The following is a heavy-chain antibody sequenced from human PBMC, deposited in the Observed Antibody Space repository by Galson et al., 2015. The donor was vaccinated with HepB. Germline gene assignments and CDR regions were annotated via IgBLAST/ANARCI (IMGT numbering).Heavy chain of an antibody. J-gene: IGHJ2*01. V-gene: IGHV4-39*01. CDR1: GDSISSSSYY. CDR3: AGHGRTAASRYFDL. CDR2: IFYSGST. Sequence: LSLTCTVSGDSISSSSYYWGWIRRPPGKGLEWIGSIFYSGSTSYNPSLKSRVTISVDTSKNQFSLKLSSVTAADTAVYYCAGHGRTAASRYFDLWGRGTLVTVSS. D-gene: IGHD6-25*01.